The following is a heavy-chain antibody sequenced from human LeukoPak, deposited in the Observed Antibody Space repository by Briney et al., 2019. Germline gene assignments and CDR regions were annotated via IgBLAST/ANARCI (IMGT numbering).Heavy chain of an antibody. J-gene: IGHJ4*02. V-gene: IGHV3-23*01. CDR3: AKLPTEPRVTIFGGTQQSSIKRPYYFDY. Sequence: PGGSLRLSCAASGFTFSSCGMSWVRQAPGKGLEWVSGLTTSGDNTYYADSVKGRFTISRDNSKNMLYLQMNSLRVEDTAVYYCAKLPTEPRVTIFGGTQQSSIKRPYYFDYWGQGTLVTVSS. CDR2: LTTSGDNT. CDR1: GFTFSSCG. D-gene: IGHD3-3*01.